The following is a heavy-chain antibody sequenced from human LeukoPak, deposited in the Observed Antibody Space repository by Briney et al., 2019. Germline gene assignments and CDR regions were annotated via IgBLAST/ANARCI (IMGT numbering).Heavy chain of an antibody. V-gene: IGHV4-59*08. CDR3: ARHLEPPAAYGMDV. D-gene: IGHD2-2*01. CDR1: SRLHSRYY. CDR2: IYCSASN. J-gene: IGHJ6*02. Sequence: PSDALSLMCGVSSRLHSRYYWLGTRRPPGKGLVGVGYIYCSASNDHNPPLKSRVTISVATSKDQFALRLSSVTAADAAVYYWARHLEPPAAYGMDVWGQGTTVTVSS.